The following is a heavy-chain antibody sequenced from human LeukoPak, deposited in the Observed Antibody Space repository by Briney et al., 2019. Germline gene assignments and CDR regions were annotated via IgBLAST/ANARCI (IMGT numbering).Heavy chain of an antibody. CDR2: ISGSGGST. J-gene: IGHJ4*02. V-gene: IGHV3-23*01. CDR3: AKPLTERGGSGKTGVDY. D-gene: IGHD1-14*01. CDR1: GFTFSSYA. Sequence: PGGSLRLSCAASGFTFSSYAMSWVRQAPGKGLEWVSAISGSGGSTYYADSVKGRFTISRDNSKNTLYLQMNSLRAEDTAVYYCAKPLTERGGSGKTGVDYWAQETLVTAPS.